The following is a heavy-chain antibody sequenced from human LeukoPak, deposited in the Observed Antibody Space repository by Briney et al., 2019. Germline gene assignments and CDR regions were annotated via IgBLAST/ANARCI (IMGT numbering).Heavy chain of an antibody. CDR3: AKGIYGDYALDS. CDR1: GFSFRTYA. Sequence: SGGSLRLSCAASGFSFRTYAMTWVRQAPGKGLEWVSGISASSVSTHYADSVKGRFTISRDNSKNTLYLQMNSLRAEDTAIYYCAKGIYGDYALDSWGQGTLVTVSS. V-gene: IGHV3-23*01. CDR2: ISASSVST. J-gene: IGHJ4*02. D-gene: IGHD4-17*01.